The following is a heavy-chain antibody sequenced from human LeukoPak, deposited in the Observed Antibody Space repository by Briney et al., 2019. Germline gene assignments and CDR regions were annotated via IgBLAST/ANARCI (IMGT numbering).Heavy chain of an antibody. CDR2: IFYSGST. J-gene: IGHJ4*02. CDR3: AAAVIAAKEYFDY. CDR1: GDSISSGNYY. Sequence: SETLSLTCTVSGDSISSGNYYWSWIRQPPGKGLEWIGYIFYSGSTYYNPSLKSRVTISVDTSKNQFSLKLSSVTAADTAVYYCAAAVIAAKEYFDYWGKGTLVTVSS. D-gene: IGHD2-15*01. V-gene: IGHV4-30-4*01.